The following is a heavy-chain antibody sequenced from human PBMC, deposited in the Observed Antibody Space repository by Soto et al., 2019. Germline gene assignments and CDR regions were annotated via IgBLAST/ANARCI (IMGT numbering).Heavy chain of an antibody. V-gene: IGHV3-33*01. CDR3: ARDDYGSGSSIKGYMDA. CDR1: GFTFSRYG. CDR2: IWNDGKTK. Sequence: QVQLVESGGGVVQPGRSLRLSCAASGFTFSRYGMYWARQAPGKGLEWVAIIWNDGKTKYYVDSVKGRFTISRDNAQSTLYLEMNSLRDEDTAVYYCARDDYGSGSSIKGYMDAWGKGTSVIVSS. D-gene: IGHD3-10*01. J-gene: IGHJ6*03.